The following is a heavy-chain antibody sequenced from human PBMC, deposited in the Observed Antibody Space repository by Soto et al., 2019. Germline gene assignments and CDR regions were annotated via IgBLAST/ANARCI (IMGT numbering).Heavy chain of an antibody. D-gene: IGHD1-26*01. CDR1: GYTFSSSG. Sequence: GASVKVSCKASGYTFSSSGISCVRQAPGQGLEWMGWISGCNGNTKYSQKFQGRVTITRDTSASTAYMELSSLRSEDTAVYYCARGGSLYWYFDLWGRGTLVTVSS. V-gene: IGHV1-18*01. CDR2: ISGCNGNT. J-gene: IGHJ2*01. CDR3: ARGGSLYWYFDL.